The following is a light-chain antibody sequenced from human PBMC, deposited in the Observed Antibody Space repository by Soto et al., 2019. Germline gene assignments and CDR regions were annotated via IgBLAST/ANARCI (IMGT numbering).Light chain of an antibody. CDR3: QQLNSYPRIT. Sequence: GDRVTITCRASQGISSYLAWYQHKPGKAPKLLIYAASTLQSGVPSRFSGSGSGTEFTLTISSLQPEDFATYYCQQLNSYPRITFGPGNKVDIK. CDR2: AAS. CDR1: QGISSY. V-gene: IGKV1-9*01. J-gene: IGKJ3*01.